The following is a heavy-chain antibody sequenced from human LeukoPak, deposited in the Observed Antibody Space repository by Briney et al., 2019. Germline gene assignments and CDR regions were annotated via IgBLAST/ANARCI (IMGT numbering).Heavy chain of an antibody. CDR1: GFTFSSYA. V-gene: IGHV3-23*01. J-gene: IGHJ4*02. D-gene: IGHD2-2*01. Sequence: PGGSLRLSCAASGFTFSSYAMSWVRQAPGKGLEWVSDISGSGGSKYYADSVKGRFTISRDNSKNTLYLQMNSLRAEDTAVYYCAKFGLGGVVVPAANFDYWGQGTLVTVSS. CDR2: ISGSGGSK. CDR3: AKFGLGGVVVPAANFDY.